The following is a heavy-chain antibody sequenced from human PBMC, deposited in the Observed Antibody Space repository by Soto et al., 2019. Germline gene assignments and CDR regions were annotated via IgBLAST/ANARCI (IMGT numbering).Heavy chain of an antibody. Sequence: SETLSLTCTVSGGSISSGDYYWSWLRHHPQKGLEWIGYIYYTGSACYNPSLKSRVTISVDTSKNQFSLKVRSVTAADTAVYYCARDLHTALTQNWFDSWGQGTLVTVSS. CDR1: GGSISSGDYY. CDR3: ARDLHTALTQNWFDS. V-gene: IGHV4-31*03. J-gene: IGHJ5*01. D-gene: IGHD2-8*01. CDR2: IYYTGSA.